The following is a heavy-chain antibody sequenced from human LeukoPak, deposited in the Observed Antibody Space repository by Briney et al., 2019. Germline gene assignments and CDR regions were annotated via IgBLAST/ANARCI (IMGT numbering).Heavy chain of an antibody. V-gene: IGHV3-48*03. J-gene: IGHJ3*02. D-gene: IGHD2-15*01. CDR3: ARGAPLVAVTTGAFDI. Sequence: PGGSLRLSCAASGFTFISYEMNWVRQAPGKGLEWISYIDSISTTIYSADSVRGRFTISRDNAKNSVYLQMNSLRVEDTGIYYCARGAPLVAVTTGAFDIWGQGTMVTVSS. CDR2: IDSISTTI. CDR1: GFTFISYE.